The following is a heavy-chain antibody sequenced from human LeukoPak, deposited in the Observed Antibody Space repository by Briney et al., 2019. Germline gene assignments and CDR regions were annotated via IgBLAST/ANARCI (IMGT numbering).Heavy chain of an antibody. CDR2: MNPNSGNT. V-gene: IGHV1-8*01. CDR3: ARGEYSSSPGNWFDP. D-gene: IGHD6-6*01. J-gene: IGHJ5*02. CDR1: GYTFTSYD. Sequence: EASVKVSCKASGYTFTSYDINWGRQATGQGREWMGGMNPNSGNTGYAQKFQGRVTMTRNTSISTAYMELSSLRSEDTAVYYCARGEYSSSPGNWFDPWGQGTLVTVSS.